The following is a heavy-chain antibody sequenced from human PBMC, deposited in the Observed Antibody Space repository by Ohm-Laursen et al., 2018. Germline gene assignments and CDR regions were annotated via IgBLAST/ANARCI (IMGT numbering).Heavy chain of an antibody. J-gene: IGHJ6*02. D-gene: IGHD3-22*01. CDR1: GGSFSGSD. CDR2: ISSSGSTI. CDR3: ARVLDYYDSSGYYYVGGMDV. Sequence: LSLTCAVSGGSFSGSDWSWIRQSPGKGLEWVSYISSSGSTIYYADSVKGRFTISRDNAKNSLYLQMNSLRAEDTAVYYCARVLDYYDSSGYYYVGGMDVWGQGTTVTVSS. V-gene: IGHV3-11*04.